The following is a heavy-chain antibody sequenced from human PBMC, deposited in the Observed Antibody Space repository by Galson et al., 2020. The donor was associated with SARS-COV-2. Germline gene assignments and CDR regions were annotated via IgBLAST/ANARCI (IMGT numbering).Heavy chain of an antibody. CDR1: GFTFSFFG. V-gene: IGHV3-33*05. D-gene: IGHD6-13*01. J-gene: IGHJ4*02. Sequence: GGSLRLSCATSGFTFSFFGMHWVRQAPGKGLEWVAVILYDGSKAYNEDSVKGRFTIARDNSKNTLYLQMNSLRAEDTALYYCVRDLAAAAEALNYWGQGTLVTVSS. CDR2: ILYDGSKA. CDR3: VRDLAAAAEALNY.